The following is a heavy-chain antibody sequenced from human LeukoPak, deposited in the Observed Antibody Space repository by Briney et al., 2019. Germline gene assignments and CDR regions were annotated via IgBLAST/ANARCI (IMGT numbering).Heavy chain of an antibody. J-gene: IGHJ6*02. D-gene: IGHD6-19*01. Sequence: SQTLSLTCAISGDSVSSNSAAWNWIRQSPSRGLEWLGRTYYRSKWYNNYAVSVKSRITVNPDTSKNQFSLRLNSVTPEDTAVYFCAREAWLGTDYYYGMDVWGQGTTVIVSS. CDR1: GDSVSSNSAA. CDR2: TYYRSKWYN. V-gene: IGHV6-1*01. CDR3: AREAWLGTDYYYGMDV.